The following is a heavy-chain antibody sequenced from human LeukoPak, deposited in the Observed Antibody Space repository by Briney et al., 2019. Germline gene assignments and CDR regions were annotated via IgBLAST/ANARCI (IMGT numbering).Heavy chain of an antibody. CDR1: GGSINRGGYY. Sequence: SDTLSLTCNVSGGSINRGGYYCCWIRQQPGKVLVWIGCIQYSGTTYYNPSLRARLLMSIDTSENQFSLELTSVTAADTAMYFCARDGSHASTPPYGTGVWGQGTAVTVSS. CDR2: IQYSGTT. CDR3: ARDGSHASTPPYGTGV. V-gene: IGHV4-31*03. J-gene: IGHJ6*02.